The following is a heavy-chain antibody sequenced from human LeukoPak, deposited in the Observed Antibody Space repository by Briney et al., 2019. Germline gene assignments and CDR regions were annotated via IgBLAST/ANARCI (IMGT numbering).Heavy chain of an antibody. J-gene: IGHJ4*02. CDR2: IKQDGSEK. D-gene: IGHD3-3*01. Sequence: GGSLRLSCAASGFTFSSYWMSWVRQAPGKGLEWVANIKQDGSEKYYVDSVKGRFTISRDNAKNSLYLQMNSLRAEDTAVYYCARGLDFWSGYPLHYWGQGTLVTVSS. CDR1: GFTFSSYW. V-gene: IGHV3-7*01. CDR3: ARGLDFWSGYPLHY.